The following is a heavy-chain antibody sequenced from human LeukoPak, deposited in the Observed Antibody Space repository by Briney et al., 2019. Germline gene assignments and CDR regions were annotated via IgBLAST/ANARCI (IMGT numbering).Heavy chain of an antibody. Sequence: GGSLRLSCAASGFTFSNYWMIWVRQAPGQGLEWVANIKQDGSEKSYVDSVKGRFTISRDNAKNSLYLQMNSLRAEDTAVYYWARARTSGDEALAGNYWGQGTLVTVSS. D-gene: IGHD6-19*01. CDR1: GFTFSNYW. CDR3: ARARTSGDEALAGNY. V-gene: IGHV3-7*04. J-gene: IGHJ4*02. CDR2: IKQDGSEK.